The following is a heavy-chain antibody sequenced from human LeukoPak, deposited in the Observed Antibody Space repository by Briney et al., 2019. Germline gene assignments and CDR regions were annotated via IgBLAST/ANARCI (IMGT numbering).Heavy chain of an antibody. CDR3: AKEWSWLRDYYYGMDV. Sequence: PGGSLRLSCAASGFTFSSYGMHWVRQAPGKGLEWVAVISYDGSNKYYADSVKGRFTISRDNSKNTLYLQMNSLRAEDTAVYYCAKEWSWLRDYYYGMDVWGQGTTVTVSS. CDR2: ISYDGSNK. J-gene: IGHJ6*02. D-gene: IGHD5-12*01. V-gene: IGHV3-30*18. CDR1: GFTFSSYG.